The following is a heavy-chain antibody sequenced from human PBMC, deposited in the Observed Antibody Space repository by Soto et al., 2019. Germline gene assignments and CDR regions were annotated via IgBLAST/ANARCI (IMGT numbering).Heavy chain of an antibody. CDR1: GYSFTTYW. CDR3: SRHRCAGGSCYGWFDP. V-gene: IGHV5-51*01. J-gene: IGHJ5*02. CDR2: IYPGDSDT. Sequence: EVQLVQSGAEVKKPGESLKISCKGSGYSFTTYWIGWVRQMPGKGLEWMGIIYPGDSDTRYSPSFQGQVTISADKSISTAYLQWSSLTASDTAMHHFSRHRCAGGSCYGWFDPWGQGTLVTVSS. D-gene: IGHD2-15*01.